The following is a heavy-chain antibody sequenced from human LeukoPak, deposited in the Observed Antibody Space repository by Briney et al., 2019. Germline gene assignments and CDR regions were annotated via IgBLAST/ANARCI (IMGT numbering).Heavy chain of an antibody. CDR2: INGDGDVT. CDR3: TRQGSRPDY. J-gene: IGHJ4*02. Sequence: GESLRLSCAASGFTFSDYIMHWVRQAPGKGLEWVSLINGDGDVTYYADSVRGRFTISRDNRKNSLYLQMNSLRTEDTAFYYCTRQGSRPDYWGQGTLVTVSS. CDR1: GFTFSDYI. V-gene: IGHV3-43*02.